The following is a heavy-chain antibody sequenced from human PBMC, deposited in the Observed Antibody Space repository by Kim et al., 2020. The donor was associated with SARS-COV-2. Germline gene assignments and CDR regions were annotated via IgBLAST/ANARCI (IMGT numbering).Heavy chain of an antibody. CDR1: GFTFSSYW. Sequence: GGCLRLSCAASGFTFSSYWMHWVRQAPGKGLVWVSRINSDGSSTSYADSVKGRFTISRDNAKNTLYLQMNSLRAEDTAVYYCARVDSSSWSPMYYYYGMDVWGQGTTVTVSS. CDR3: ARVDSSSWSPMYYYYGMDV. J-gene: IGHJ6*02. D-gene: IGHD6-13*01. V-gene: IGHV3-74*01. CDR2: INSDGSST.